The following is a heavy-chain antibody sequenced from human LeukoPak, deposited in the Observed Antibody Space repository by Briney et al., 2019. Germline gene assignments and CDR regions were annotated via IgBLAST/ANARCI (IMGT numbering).Heavy chain of an antibody. CDR2: VNPNSGNT. V-gene: IGHV1-8*01. CDR1: GYTFTSYD. CDR3: ARVRLGELSLLDY. Sequence: ASVKVSCKASGYTFTSYDINWVRQATGQGLEWMGWVNPNSGNTGYAQKFQGRVTMTRNTSISTAYMELSSLRSEDTAVYYCARVRLGELSLLDYWGQGTLVTVSS. J-gene: IGHJ4*02. D-gene: IGHD3-16*02.